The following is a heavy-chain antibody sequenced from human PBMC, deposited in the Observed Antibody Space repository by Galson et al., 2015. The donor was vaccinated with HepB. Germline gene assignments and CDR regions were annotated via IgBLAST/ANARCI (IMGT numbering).Heavy chain of an antibody. Sequence: SLRLSCAASGFTFSSYWMSWVRQAPGKGLEWVANIKQDGSEKYYVDSVKGRFTISRDNAKNSLYLQMNSLRAEDTAVYYCAGAMNFDWLYTFDYWGQGTLVTVSS. CDR2: IKQDGSEK. CDR3: AGAMNFDWLYTFDY. J-gene: IGHJ4*02. D-gene: IGHD3-9*01. V-gene: IGHV3-7*03. CDR1: GFTFSSYW.